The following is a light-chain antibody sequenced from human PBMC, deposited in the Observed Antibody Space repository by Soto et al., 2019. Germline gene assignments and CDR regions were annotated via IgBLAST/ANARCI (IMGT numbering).Light chain of an antibody. J-gene: IGKJ1*01. CDR1: EGVGSI. Sequence: EIVMTQSPAALSVSPGERVTLSCRASEGVGSILAWYQQKPGQAPRVLIYGASTTAPGIPARFSGSGSGTEFTLTISSLQSEDSEVYHCQQYNDWPRTFGQGTKVDIK. CDR3: QQYNDWPRT. CDR2: GAS. V-gene: IGKV3-15*01.